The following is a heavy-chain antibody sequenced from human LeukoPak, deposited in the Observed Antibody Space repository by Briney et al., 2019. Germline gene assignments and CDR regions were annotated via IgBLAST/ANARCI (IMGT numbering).Heavy chain of an antibody. CDR2: INPNSGGT. V-gene: IGHV1-2*02. Sequence: GASVKVSCKASGYTFTGYYMHWVRQAPGQGLEWMGWINPNSGGTNYAQKFQGRVTKTRDTSISTAYMELRSLRSDDTAVYYCARDEPRYNWNDGRSAFDIWGQGTMVTVSS. J-gene: IGHJ3*02. CDR3: ARDEPRYNWNDGRSAFDI. CDR1: GYTFTGYY. D-gene: IGHD1-1*01.